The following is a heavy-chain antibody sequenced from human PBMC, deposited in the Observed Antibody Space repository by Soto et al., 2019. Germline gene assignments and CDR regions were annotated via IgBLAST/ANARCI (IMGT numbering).Heavy chain of an antibody. CDR2: ISYDGSNK. CDR3: ANDLAAAEGGYYYGMDV. CDR1: GFTFSSYG. J-gene: IGHJ6*02. V-gene: IGHV3-30*18. Sequence: GGSLRRSCAASGFTFSSYGMHWVRQAPGKGLEWVAVISYDGSNKYYADSVKGRFTISRDNSKNTLYLQMNSLRAEDTAVYYCANDLAAAEGGYYYGMDVWGQGTTVTVSS. D-gene: IGHD6-13*01.